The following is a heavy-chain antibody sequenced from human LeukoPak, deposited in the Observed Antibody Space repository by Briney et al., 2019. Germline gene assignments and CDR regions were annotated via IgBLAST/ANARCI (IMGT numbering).Heavy chain of an antibody. V-gene: IGHV4-39*07. D-gene: IGHD5-24*01. Sequence: SETLSLTCTVSGGSISSSSYYWGWIRQPPGKGLEWIGSIYYSGSTYYNPSLKSRVTISVDTSKNQFSLKLSSVTAADTAVYYCARGRDGYILDAFDIWGQGTMVTVSS. CDR2: IYYSGST. CDR1: GGSISSSSYY. J-gene: IGHJ3*02. CDR3: ARGRDGYILDAFDI.